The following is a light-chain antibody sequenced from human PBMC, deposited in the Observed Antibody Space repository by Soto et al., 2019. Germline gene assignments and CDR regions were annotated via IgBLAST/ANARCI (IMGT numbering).Light chain of an antibody. CDR2: DVS. CDR1: SSDVGAYNY. J-gene: IGLJ2*01. V-gene: IGLV2-14*03. CDR3: TSYTTSNTVV. Sequence: QSVLTRPASVSGSPGQSITISCTGTSSDVGAYNYVSWYQHLPGKVPKLMIFDVSNRPSGVSNRFSGSKSGNTASLTISGLQAEDEADYYCTSYTTSNTVVFGGGTKLTVL.